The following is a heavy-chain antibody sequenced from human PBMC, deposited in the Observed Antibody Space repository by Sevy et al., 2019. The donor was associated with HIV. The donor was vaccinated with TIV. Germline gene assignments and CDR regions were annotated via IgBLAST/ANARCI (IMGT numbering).Heavy chain of an antibody. J-gene: IGHJ4*02. CDR1: GFTFTTYT. Sequence: GGSLRLSCTASGFTFTTYTMNWVRQAPGKGLEWVAYISSSSSSIFYADSVKGRFTISRDNAKNSLYLQMNDLRAEDTAVYYCARDEQTYGDYDYFDYWGQRTLVTVFS. CDR3: ARDEQTYGDYDYFDY. V-gene: IGHV3-48*01. D-gene: IGHD4-17*01. CDR2: ISSSSSSI.